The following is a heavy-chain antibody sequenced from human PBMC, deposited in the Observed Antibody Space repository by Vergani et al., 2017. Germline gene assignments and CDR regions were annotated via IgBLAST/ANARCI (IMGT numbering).Heavy chain of an antibody. D-gene: IGHD5-12*01. CDR1: GGSISSYY. V-gene: IGHV4-4*09. J-gene: IGHJ4*02. Sequence: QVQLQESGPGLVKPSETLSLTCTVSGGSISSYYWSWIRQPPGKGLEWIGYIYTSGSTNYNPSLKSRVTISVDTSKNQFSLKLSSVTAADTAVYYCAAYNGYSPYWGQGTLVTVSS. CDR3: AAYNGYSPY. CDR2: IYTSGST.